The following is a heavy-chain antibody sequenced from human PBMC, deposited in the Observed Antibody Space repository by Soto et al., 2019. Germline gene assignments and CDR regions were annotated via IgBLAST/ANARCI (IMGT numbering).Heavy chain of an antibody. CDR2: ITGRGDTT. D-gene: IGHD6-13*01. V-gene: IGHV3-23*01. Sequence: EVQLLESGGGLVQPGGSLRLSCAASGFDFSAYAMSWVRQAPGKGLEWVSAITGRGDTTDYADSVKGRFTISRDNSKNTLYLQMKSLGAGDTAVYYCAKDLGAAGAFDYWGQGTLVTVSS. CDR3: AKDLGAAGAFDY. CDR1: GFDFSAYA. J-gene: IGHJ4*02.